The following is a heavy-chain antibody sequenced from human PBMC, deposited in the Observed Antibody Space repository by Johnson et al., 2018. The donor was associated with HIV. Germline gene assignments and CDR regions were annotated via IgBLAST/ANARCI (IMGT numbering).Heavy chain of an antibody. D-gene: IGHD1-26*01. Sequence: VQLVESGGGVVQPGRSLRLSCSASGFSVSSNYMSWVRQAPGKGMEWVSVIHSGGSTYYTDSVKGRFTISRDNSKNTLYLQMNSLTIEDTAIYHCAKDLSGSPTRGDAFDIWGPGTMVTVSS. CDR1: GFSVSSNY. J-gene: IGHJ3*02. CDR2: IHSGGST. CDR3: AKDLSGSPTRGDAFDI. V-gene: IGHV3-66*01.